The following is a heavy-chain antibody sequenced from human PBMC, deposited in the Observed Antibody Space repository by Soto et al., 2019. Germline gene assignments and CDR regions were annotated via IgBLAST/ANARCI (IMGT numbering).Heavy chain of an antibody. CDR1: GFTVSSSY. CDR3: ARHVGSYWYFDL. Sequence: EMQLVESGGGLVQPGGSLRLSCAASGFTVSSSYMGWVRRAPGKGLEWVSSIYVDGRTYYADSVKDRFTISTDNSQDTLYLQMNSLRADDTAIYYCARHVGSYWYFDLWGRGTLGAVSS. J-gene: IGHJ2*01. CDR2: IYVDGRT. V-gene: IGHV3-66*04. D-gene: IGHD1-26*01.